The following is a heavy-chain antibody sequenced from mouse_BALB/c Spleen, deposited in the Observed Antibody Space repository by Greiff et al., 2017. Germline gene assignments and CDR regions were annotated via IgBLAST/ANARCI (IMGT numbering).Heavy chain of an antibody. CDR1: GFTFTDYY. J-gene: IGHJ2*01. V-gene: IGHV7-3*02. CDR2: IRNKANGYTT. CDR3: AREKGY. Sequence: EVQRVESGGGLVQPGGSLRLSCATSGFTFTDYYMSWVRQPPGKALEWLGFIRNKANGYTTEYSASVKGRFTISRDNSQSILYLQMNTLRAEDSATYYCAREKGYWGQGTTLTVSS.